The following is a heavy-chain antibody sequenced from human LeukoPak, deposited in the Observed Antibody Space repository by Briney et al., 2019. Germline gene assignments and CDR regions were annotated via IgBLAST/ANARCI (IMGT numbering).Heavy chain of an antibody. V-gene: IGHV4-59*08. J-gene: IGHJ5*02. CDR1: GGSISSYY. CDR3: ARQGGIDTLELWFGELPQGWFDP. CDR2: IYYSGST. Sequence: SETLSLTCTVSGGSISSYYWSWIRQPPGKGLEWIGYIYYSGSTNYNPSLKSRVTISVDTSKNQFSLKLSSVTAADTAVYYCARQGGIDTLELWFGELPQGWFDPWGQGTLVTVSS. D-gene: IGHD3-10*01.